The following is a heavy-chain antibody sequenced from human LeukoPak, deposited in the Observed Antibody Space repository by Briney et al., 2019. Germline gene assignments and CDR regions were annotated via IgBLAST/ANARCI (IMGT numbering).Heavy chain of an antibody. J-gene: IGHJ4*02. Sequence: GGSLRLSCAASGFTFSSYGMHWVRQAPGKGLEWVAVISYDGSNKYYADSVKGRFTISSDNSKNTLYLQMNSLRAEDTAVYYCAKGSGYNFDYWGQGTLVTVSS. CDR2: ISYDGSNK. CDR3: AKGSGYNFDY. V-gene: IGHV3-30*18. CDR1: GFTFSSYG. D-gene: IGHD3-22*01.